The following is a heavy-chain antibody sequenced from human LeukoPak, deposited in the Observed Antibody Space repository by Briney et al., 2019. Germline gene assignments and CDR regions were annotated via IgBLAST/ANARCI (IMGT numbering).Heavy chain of an antibody. CDR1: GFSFSSYA. CDR2: ICSGGST. CDR3: ATVVVRNWYFDL. Sequence: PGGSLRLSCAASGFSFSSYAMHWVRLAPGKGLEWVSVICSGGSTYYADSVKGRFTISRDNSKNTLYLQMNSLRAEDTAVYYCATVVVRNWYFDLWGRGTLVTVSS. V-gene: IGHV3-53*01. J-gene: IGHJ2*01. D-gene: IGHD2-15*01.